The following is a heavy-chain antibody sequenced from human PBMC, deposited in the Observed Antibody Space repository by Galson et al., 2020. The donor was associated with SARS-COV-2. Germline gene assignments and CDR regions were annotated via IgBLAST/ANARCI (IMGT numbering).Heavy chain of an antibody. D-gene: IGHD2-2*01. CDR2: FDPEDGET. V-gene: IGHV1-24*01. Sequence: ASVKVSCKVSGYTLTELSMHWVRQAPGKGLEWMGGFDPEDGETIYAQKFQGRVTMTEDTSTDTAYMELSSLRSEDTAVYYCSTSFRPDIVVVPAAMLSYYGMDVWGQGTTVTVSS. CDR3: STSFRPDIVVVPAAMLSYYGMDV. J-gene: IGHJ6*02. CDR1: GYTLTELS.